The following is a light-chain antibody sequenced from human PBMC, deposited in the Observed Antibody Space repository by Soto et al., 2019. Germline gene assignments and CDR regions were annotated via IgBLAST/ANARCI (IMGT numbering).Light chain of an antibody. V-gene: IGKV3-20*01. CDR3: QQYGRSGT. J-gene: IGKJ1*01. CDR2: GAS. Sequence: IVLTQSPATLSVSPCERATLSCRASQSVSSNLSWYQQKPGQAPRLLIYGASNRATGIPDRFSGSGSGTDFTLTISRLEPEDFAVYYCQQYGRSGTFGQGTKVDIK. CDR1: QSVSSN.